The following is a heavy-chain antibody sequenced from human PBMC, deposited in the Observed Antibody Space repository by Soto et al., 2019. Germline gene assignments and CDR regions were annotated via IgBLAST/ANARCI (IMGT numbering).Heavy chain of an antibody. Sequence: ASVKVSCKASGYTFTGYYMHWVRQAPGQGLEWLGWINPNSGGTNYAQKFQGWVTMTRDASISTAYMELSRLRSDDTAVYYCARESICSSWYTNYYYYDIDAWGQGTTVTVSS. J-gene: IGHJ6*02. CDR3: ARESICSSWYTNYYYYDIDA. CDR2: INPNSGGT. V-gene: IGHV1-2*04. D-gene: IGHD6-13*01. CDR1: GYTFTGYY.